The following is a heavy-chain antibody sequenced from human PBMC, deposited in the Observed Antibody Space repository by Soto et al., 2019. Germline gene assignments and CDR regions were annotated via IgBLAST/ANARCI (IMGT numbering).Heavy chain of an antibody. CDR3: ARVGEYNDRRPFDY. CDR1: GGSVSSGDYY. D-gene: IGHD3-22*01. J-gene: IGHJ4*02. V-gene: IGHV4-30-4*08. CDR2: IYFSGSI. Sequence: QVRLQESGPGQVKPSETLSLTCSVSGGSVSSGDYYWSWFRQPPGKGLEWIGYIYFSGSIYYNPSLKSRSTISVDTSKNQLSLKLSSLTATDTAVYYCARVGEYNDRRPFDYWGQGILVTVSS.